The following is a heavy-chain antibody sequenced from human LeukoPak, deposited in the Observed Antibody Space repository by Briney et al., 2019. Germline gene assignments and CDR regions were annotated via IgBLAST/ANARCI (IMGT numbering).Heavy chain of an antibody. V-gene: IGHV3-74*01. D-gene: IGHD3-9*01. CDR2: INSDGSST. CDR1: GFTFSSYW. CDR3: ARFPDPESRYFDWLLSWQMTG. J-gene: IGHJ4*02. Sequence: PGGSLRLSCAASGFTFSSYWMHWVRQAPGKGLVWVSRINSDGSSTSYADSVKGRFTISRDNSKNTLYLQMNSLRAEDTAVYYCARFPDPESRYFDWLLSWQMTGWGQGTLVTVSS.